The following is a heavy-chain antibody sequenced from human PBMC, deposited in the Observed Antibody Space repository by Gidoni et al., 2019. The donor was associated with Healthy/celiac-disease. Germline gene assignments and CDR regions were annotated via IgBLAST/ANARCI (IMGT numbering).Heavy chain of an antibody. Sequence: EVQLLESGGGLVQPGGSLRLSCAASGFTFSSYAMSWVRQAPGKGLEWVSAISGSGGSTYYADSVKGRFTISRDNSKNTLYLQMNSLRAEDTAVYYCAKTITMIVVVITTDLPPQGAFDIWGQGTMVTVSS. D-gene: IGHD3-22*01. J-gene: IGHJ3*02. CDR1: GFTFSSYA. V-gene: IGHV3-23*01. CDR3: AKTITMIVVVITTDLPPQGAFDI. CDR2: ISGSGGST.